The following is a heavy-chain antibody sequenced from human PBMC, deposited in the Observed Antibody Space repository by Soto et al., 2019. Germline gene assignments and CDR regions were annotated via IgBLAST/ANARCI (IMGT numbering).Heavy chain of an antibody. CDR1: GFTFSSYG. Sequence: QVQLVESGGGVVQPGRSLRLSCAASGFTFSSYGMHWVRQAPGKGLEWVAVISYDGSNKYYADSVKGRFTISRDNSKNMLYLQMNSLRAEDTAVYYCSKSLGYYYDSSGYLVADYWGQGTLVTVSS. J-gene: IGHJ4*02. CDR3: SKSLGYYYDSSGYLVADY. V-gene: IGHV3-30*18. D-gene: IGHD3-22*01. CDR2: ISYDGSNK.